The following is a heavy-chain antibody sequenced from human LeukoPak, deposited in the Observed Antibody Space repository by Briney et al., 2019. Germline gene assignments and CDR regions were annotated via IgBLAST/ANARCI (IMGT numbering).Heavy chain of an antibody. CDR3: AKGSIAAAGTSMGYFQH. Sequence: GGSLRLSCAASGFTFSSYGMHWVRQAPGKGLEWVAVISHDGSNKYYADSVKGRFTISRDNSKNTLYLQMNSLRAEDTAVYYCAKGSIAAAGTSMGYFQHWGQGTLVTVSS. CDR2: ISHDGSNK. V-gene: IGHV3-30*18. D-gene: IGHD6-13*01. J-gene: IGHJ1*01. CDR1: GFTFSSYG.